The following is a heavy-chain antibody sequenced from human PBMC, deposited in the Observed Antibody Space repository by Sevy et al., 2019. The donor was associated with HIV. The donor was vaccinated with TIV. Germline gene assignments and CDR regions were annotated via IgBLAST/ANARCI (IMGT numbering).Heavy chain of an antibody. CDR2: ISYAGDNK. CDR3: AKAHADCSGGTCYTAHYYYDMDV. D-gene: IGHD2-15*01. V-gene: IGHV3-30*18. Sequence: GESLKISCAASGFAFSDYAMHSVRQAPVKGLEWVAAISYAGDNKYFADSVKGRFTVSKDNSKNTLYLEMNSLRAEDTAVYYCAKAHADCSGGTCYTAHYYYDMDVWGRGATVTVSS. CDR1: GFAFSDYA. J-gene: IGHJ6*02.